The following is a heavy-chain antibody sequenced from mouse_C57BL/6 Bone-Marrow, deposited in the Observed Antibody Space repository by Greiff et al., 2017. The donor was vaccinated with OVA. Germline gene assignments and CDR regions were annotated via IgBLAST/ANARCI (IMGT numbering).Heavy chain of an antibody. V-gene: IGHV1-54*01. CDR3: ARGQYYDSRGDWYFDV. CDR2: INPGSGGT. D-gene: IGHD1-1*01. CDR1: GYAFTNYL. J-gene: IGHJ1*03. Sequence: QVQLQQSGAELVRPGTSVKVSCKASGYAFTNYLIEWVKQRPGQGLEWIGVINPGSGGTNYKEKFKGKATMNAEKAYSTAYLQHSSLKSEDSAGYYGARGQYYDSRGDWYFDVWGTGTTVTVSS.